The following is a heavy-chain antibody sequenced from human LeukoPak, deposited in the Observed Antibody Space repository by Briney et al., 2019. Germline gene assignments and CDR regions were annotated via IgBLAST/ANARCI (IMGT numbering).Heavy chain of an antibody. J-gene: IGHJ5*02. CDR3: TKELHLGVGVPNYSSSYWAA. CDR1: GFAFSSFA. V-gene: IGHV3-23*01. CDR2: INGGGNTT. Sequence: SGGSLRLSCAASGFAFSSFAMGWVRQSPGKGLEWLSTINGGGNTTFYADSVKGRFTISRDNSKNTLHLHMDSLRPDDTAIYHCTKELHLGVGVPNYSSSYWAAWGRGPRVPVPS. D-gene: IGHD3-16*01.